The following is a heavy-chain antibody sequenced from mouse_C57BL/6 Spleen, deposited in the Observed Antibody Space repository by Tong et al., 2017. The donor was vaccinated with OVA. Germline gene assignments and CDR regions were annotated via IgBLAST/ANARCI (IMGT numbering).Heavy chain of an antibody. CDR1: GFNIKDDY. CDR3: ARVGSSYPY. J-gene: IGHJ3*01. Sequence: EVQLQESGAELVRPGASVKLSCTASGFNIKDDYMHWVKQRPEQGLEWIGWIDPENGDTEYASKFQGKATITADTSSNTAYLQLSSLTSEDTAVYYCARVGSSYPYWGQGTLVTVSA. D-gene: IGHD1-1*01. CDR2: IDPENGDT. V-gene: IGHV14-4*01.